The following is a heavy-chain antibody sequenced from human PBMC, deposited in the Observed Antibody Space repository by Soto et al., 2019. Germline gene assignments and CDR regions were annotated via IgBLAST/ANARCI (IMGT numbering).Heavy chain of an antibody. J-gene: IGHJ5*02. V-gene: IGHV3-30*18. Sequence: PGGSLRLSCAVSGFTFRSYGMHWVRQAPGKGLEWVAVISFDGSNEYYADSVKGRFTISRDNSKNTLYLKMKSVRTEDTAVYYCAKDQGDSSGYSNWFDPWGQGTLVTVSS. D-gene: IGHD3-22*01. CDR1: GFTFRSYG. CDR2: ISFDGSNE. CDR3: AKDQGDSSGYSNWFDP.